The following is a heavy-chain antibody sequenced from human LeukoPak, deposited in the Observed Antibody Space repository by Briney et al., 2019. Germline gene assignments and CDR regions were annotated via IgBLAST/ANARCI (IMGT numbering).Heavy chain of an antibody. CDR1: GFTFSSYS. J-gene: IGHJ6*03. CDR2: ISSSSSYI. D-gene: IGHD3-3*01. V-gene: IGHV3-21*04. Sequence: GGSLRLSCAASGFTFSSYSMNWVRQAPGKGLEWVSSISSSSSYIYYADSVKGRFTISRDNAKNSLYLQMNSLRAEDTAVYYCARGLTLFGGYYMDVWGKGTTVIVSS. CDR3: ARGLTLFGGYYMDV.